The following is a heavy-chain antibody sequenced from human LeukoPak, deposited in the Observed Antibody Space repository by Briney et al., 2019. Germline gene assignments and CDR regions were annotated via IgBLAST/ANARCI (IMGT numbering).Heavy chain of an antibody. Sequence: GGSLRLSCAASGFTFISNWMSWVRQAPGKGLEWVANIKQDGSEKYYVDSVKGRFTISRDNAKNSLYLQMNSLRAEDTAVHYCARDQIADYWGPGTLVTVSS. CDR1: GFTFISNW. J-gene: IGHJ4*02. CDR3: ARDQIADY. CDR2: IKQDGSEK. V-gene: IGHV3-7*05. D-gene: IGHD2-21*01.